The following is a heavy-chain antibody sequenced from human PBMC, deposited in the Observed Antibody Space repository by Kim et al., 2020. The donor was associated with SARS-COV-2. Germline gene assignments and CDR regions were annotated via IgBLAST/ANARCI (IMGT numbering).Heavy chain of an antibody. D-gene: IGHD6-13*01. Sequence: GTDATKFQGRVTMTADESTSTAYMELSSLRSEDTAVYYCATYSSSWYFDYWGQGTLVTVSS. J-gene: IGHJ4*02. CDR3: ATYSSSWYFDY. CDR2: G. V-gene: IGHV1-69*01.